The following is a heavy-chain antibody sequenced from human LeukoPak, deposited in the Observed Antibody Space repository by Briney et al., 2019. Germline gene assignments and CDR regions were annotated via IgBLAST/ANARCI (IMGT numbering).Heavy chain of an antibody. D-gene: IGHD5-12*01. CDR2: IYYSGST. CDR1: GGSISSYY. Sequence: SETLSLTCTVSGGSISSYYWSWIRQPPGKGLEWIGYIYYSGSTNYNPSLKSRVTISVDTSKNQFSLKLSSVTAADTAVYYCAREGYSGYDLCGMDVWGQGTTVTVSS. J-gene: IGHJ6*02. V-gene: IGHV4-59*12. CDR3: AREGYSGYDLCGMDV.